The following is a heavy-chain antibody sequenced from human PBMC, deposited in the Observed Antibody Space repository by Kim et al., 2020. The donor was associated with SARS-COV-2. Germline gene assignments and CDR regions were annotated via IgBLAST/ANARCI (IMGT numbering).Heavy chain of an antibody. J-gene: IGHJ4*02. V-gene: IGHV3-23*01. D-gene: IGHD6-19*01. Sequence: ADTVKGRFTIPRDNSKNTLYLQMNSLRAEDTAVYYCAKAPGAVAGNNFDYWGQGTLVTVSS. CDR3: AKAPGAVAGNNFDY.